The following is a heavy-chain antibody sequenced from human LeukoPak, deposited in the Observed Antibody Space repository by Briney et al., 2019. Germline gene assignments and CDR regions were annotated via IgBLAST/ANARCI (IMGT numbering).Heavy chain of an antibody. V-gene: IGHV4-39*07. Sequence: PSETLSLTCTVSGGSISSNNFYWGWIRQPPGKGLVWIGSVYYGDSPYSNPSLTSRVTMSVDTSKNQFSLKIYSVTAADTAVYYCARVNECSSSSCFTSWFDPWGQGTLVTAS. J-gene: IGHJ5*02. CDR1: GGSISSNNFY. CDR2: VYYGDSP. CDR3: ARVNECSSSSCFTSWFDP. D-gene: IGHD2-15*01.